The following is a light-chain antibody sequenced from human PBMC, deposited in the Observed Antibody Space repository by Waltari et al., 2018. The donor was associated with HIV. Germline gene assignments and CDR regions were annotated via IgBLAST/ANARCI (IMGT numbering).Light chain of an antibody. Sequence: QSALTQPRSVSGSPGQSVTISCTGTSSDVGGYNYVSWYQQHPGKAPKFIISDVSRRPSGVPDRFSASKSGNTASLTISGLQAADEADYFCCSYTSNCILVFGGGTKLTVL. CDR2: DVS. CDR1: SSDVGGYNY. V-gene: IGLV2-11*01. J-gene: IGLJ2*01. CDR3: CSYTSNCILV.